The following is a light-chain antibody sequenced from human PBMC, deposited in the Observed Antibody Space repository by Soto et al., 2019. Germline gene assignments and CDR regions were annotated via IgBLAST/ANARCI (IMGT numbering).Light chain of an antibody. CDR1: NVGSNS. CDR2: DDS. J-gene: IGLJ1*01. CDR3: QVWENRNKQYV. Sequence: SYELTQPPSLSVAPGQTARITCGGNNVGSNSVHWYQQKPGQAPELVVYDDSARPAGIPERFSGSNSGNTATLTISRVEAGDEADYYCQVWENRNKQYVFGTGTKVTVL. V-gene: IGLV3-21*02.